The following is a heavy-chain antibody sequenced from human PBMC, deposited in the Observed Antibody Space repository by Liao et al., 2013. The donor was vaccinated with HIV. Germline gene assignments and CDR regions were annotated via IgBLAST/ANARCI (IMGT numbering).Heavy chain of an antibody. CDR3: ARWSNGRFGARDAFDV. CDR2: IYTSGNT. V-gene: IGHV4-4*07. D-gene: IGHD3-3*01. J-gene: IGHJ3*01. CDR1: GGSINNHY. Sequence: QVQLQESGPGLVKPSETLSLTCAVSGGSINNHYWNWIRQSAGRGLEWIGRIYTSGNTNYNPSLKSRVTMSVDTSKDQFSLRLTSVTAADTAVYYCARWSNGRFGARDAFDVWGQGTVVTVSS.